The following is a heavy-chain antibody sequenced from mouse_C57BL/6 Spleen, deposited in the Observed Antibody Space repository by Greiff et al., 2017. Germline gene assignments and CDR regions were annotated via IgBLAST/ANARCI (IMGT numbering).Heavy chain of an antibody. Sequence: VQLQQSGAELVRPGASVTLSCKASGYTFTDYEMHWVKQTPVHGLEWIGAIDPETGGTAYNQKFKGKAILTADKSSSTAYMERRSLTSEDSAVYYCTRRAPNYYGSREDFDYWGQGTTLTVSS. V-gene: IGHV1-15*01. J-gene: IGHJ2*01. CDR2: IDPETGGT. D-gene: IGHD1-1*01. CDR1: GYTFTDYE. CDR3: TRRAPNYYGSREDFDY.